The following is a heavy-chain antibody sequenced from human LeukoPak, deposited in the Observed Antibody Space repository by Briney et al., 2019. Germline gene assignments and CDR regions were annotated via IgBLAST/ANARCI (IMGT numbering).Heavy chain of an antibody. D-gene: IGHD2-2*01. V-gene: IGHV3-30*02. J-gene: IGHJ3*02. Sequence: GGSLRLSCAASGFTFDDYGMSWVRQAPGKGLEWVAFIRYDGKKTYYADSAKGRFTISRDNSKNTLYLQMNSLRAEDTAVYYCAKEGYCSSTSRPSTCAFDIWGQGTMVTVSS. CDR2: IRYDGKKT. CDR3: AKEGYCSSTSRPSTCAFDI. CDR1: GFTFDDYG.